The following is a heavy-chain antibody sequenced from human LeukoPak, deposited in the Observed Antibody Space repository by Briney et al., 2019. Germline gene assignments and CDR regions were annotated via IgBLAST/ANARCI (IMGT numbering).Heavy chain of an antibody. CDR1: GYTFTGYH. V-gene: IGHV1-2*02. CDR2: MNPNSGGT. J-gene: IGHJ4*02. Sequence: GASVKVSCKASGYTFTGYHMHWVRQAPGQGLEWMGWMNPNSGGTNSAQKFQGRVTMTRDTSISTAYMELSRLRSDDTAVYYCARARSDSGYDWGGYYFDYWGQGTLVTVSS. D-gene: IGHD5-12*01. CDR3: ARARSDSGYDWGGYYFDY.